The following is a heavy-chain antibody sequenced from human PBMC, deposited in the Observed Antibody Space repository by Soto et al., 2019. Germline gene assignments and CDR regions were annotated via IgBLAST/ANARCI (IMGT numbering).Heavy chain of an antibody. Sequence: QVQLVQSGAEVRKPGASVKVSCMATGYTLTTYGISWVRLAPGQGLQWMGWISAHNGNTKYAQKFQDRVTLTTDTSTSTAYMELSSLRSDDTALYYCARDRRGSSAGLDYWGQGTLVTVSS. J-gene: IGHJ4*02. CDR1: GYTLTTYG. V-gene: IGHV1-18*01. CDR2: ISAHNGNT. CDR3: ARDRRGSSAGLDY. D-gene: IGHD6-13*01.